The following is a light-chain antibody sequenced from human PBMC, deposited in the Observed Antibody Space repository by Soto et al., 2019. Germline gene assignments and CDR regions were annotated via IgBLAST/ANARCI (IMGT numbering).Light chain of an antibody. V-gene: IGKV1-5*03. CDR3: QQYNSSPFT. Sequence: DIQMTQSPSTLSASVGDRVTITCRASQSISSWLAWYQQKPGKAPKLLIYKASSLQSGVPSRFSGSGSATEFTLTSSSLQPDDFATYDCQQYNSSPFTFGPGTKVDIK. J-gene: IGKJ3*01. CDR1: QSISSW. CDR2: KAS.